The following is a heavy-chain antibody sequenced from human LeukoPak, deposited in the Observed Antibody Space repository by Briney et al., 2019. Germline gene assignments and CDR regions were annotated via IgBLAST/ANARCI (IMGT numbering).Heavy chain of an antibody. Sequence: GASVKVSCKASGYTFTSYGISWVGQAPGQELEWMGWISGYNGNTNYAQKVQGRVNMTTDISTSTAYMELRSLRSDDTAVYYCARAPRGYSYGHLDFWGQGSLVTVSS. CDR2: ISGYNGNT. CDR3: ARAPRGYSYGHLDF. CDR1: GYTFTSYG. V-gene: IGHV1-18*04. J-gene: IGHJ4*02. D-gene: IGHD5-18*01.